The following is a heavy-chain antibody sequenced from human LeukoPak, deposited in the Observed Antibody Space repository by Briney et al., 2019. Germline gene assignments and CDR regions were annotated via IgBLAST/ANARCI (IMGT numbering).Heavy chain of an antibody. CDR1: GFTSSSDS. CDR3: ARDLTSVPTR. V-gene: IGHV3-48*02. CDR2: ISSSGNTK. D-gene: IGHD4-17*01. Sequence: GGSLRLSCAGSGFTSSSDSMNWVRQAPGKGLEWVSYISSSGNTKRYVDSVKGRFTISRDNAKNSVYLQMSSLRNEDTAVYYCARDLTSVPTRWGQGTLVTVSS. J-gene: IGHJ4*02.